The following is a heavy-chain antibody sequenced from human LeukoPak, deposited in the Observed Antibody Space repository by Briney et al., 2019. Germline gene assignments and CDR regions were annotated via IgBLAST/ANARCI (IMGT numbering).Heavy chain of an antibody. CDR3: AKRFNYYMDV. V-gene: IGHV3-23*01. Sequence: PGGSLRLSCAASGFTLSSYAMSWVRQAPGKGLEWVSTISGSGGSTSYADSVKGRFTISRDSSKTTLYLQMNSLRAADTAVYYCAKRFNYYMDVWGKGTTVTVSS. D-gene: IGHD3-10*01. J-gene: IGHJ6*03. CDR2: ISGSGGST. CDR1: GFTLSSYA.